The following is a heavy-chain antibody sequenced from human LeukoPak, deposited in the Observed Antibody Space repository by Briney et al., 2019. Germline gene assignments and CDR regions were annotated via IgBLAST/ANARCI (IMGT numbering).Heavy chain of an antibody. J-gene: IGHJ4*02. V-gene: IGHV1-2*02. CDR2: INPNSGGT. Sequence: RAAVKVSCKASGYTFTGYYMHGVRQAPGQGREGMGWINPNSGGTNYAQKSQGRVTMTRDTPISTAYMELRRLRSDDTAVYYCASAMLATRAYGEVYFDYWGQGTLVTVSS. D-gene: IGHD5-12*01. CDR3: ASAMLATRAYGEVYFDY. CDR1: GYTFTGYY.